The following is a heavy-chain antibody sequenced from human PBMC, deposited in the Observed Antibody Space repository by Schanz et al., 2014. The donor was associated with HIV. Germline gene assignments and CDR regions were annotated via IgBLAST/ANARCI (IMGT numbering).Heavy chain of an antibody. CDR1: GGSFSGYY. J-gene: IGHJ5*02. Sequence: QVHLQQWGAGLLKPSETLSLTCAVYGGSFSGYYWSWIRQPPGKGLEWIGEINHSGSTNYSPSLKRRVTISVDASKRQFSLNLASVTAADTAVYYCARGVRRDCRTPDCNTGWFDPWGQGTLVTVSS. CDR2: INHSGST. V-gene: IGHV4-34*02. CDR3: ARGVRRDCRTPDCNTGWFDP. D-gene: IGHD2-15*01.